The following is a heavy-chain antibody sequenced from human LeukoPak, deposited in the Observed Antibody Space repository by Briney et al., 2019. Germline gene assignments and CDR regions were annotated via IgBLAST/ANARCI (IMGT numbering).Heavy chain of an antibody. Sequence: GSLRLSCAASGFTFSSYSMNWVRQAPGKGLEWVSYISSTGSTIYYADSVKGRFTISRDNAKTSVYLQMNSLKAEDTAVYYCARESQSAYYFDSSAYEDAFDIWGQGTMVTVSS. D-gene: IGHD3-22*01. CDR3: ARESQSAYYFDSSAYEDAFDI. V-gene: IGHV3-48*04. J-gene: IGHJ3*02. CDR1: GFTFSSYS. CDR2: ISSTGSTI.